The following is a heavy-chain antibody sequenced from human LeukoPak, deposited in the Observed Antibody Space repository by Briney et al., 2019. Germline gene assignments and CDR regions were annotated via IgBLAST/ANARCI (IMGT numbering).Heavy chain of an antibody. J-gene: IGHJ4*02. CDR3: AKRGVVIRVILVGFHKEAYYFDS. V-gene: IGHV3-23*01. CDR1: GITLSNYG. Sequence: GGSLRLSCAVSGITLSNYGMSWVRQAPGKGLEWVAGISGSGGGTNYADSVKGRFTISRDNPKNTLYLQMNGLRAEDTAVYFYAKRGVVIRVILVGFHKEAYYFDSWGQGALVTVSS. D-gene: IGHD3-22*01. CDR2: ISGSGGGT.